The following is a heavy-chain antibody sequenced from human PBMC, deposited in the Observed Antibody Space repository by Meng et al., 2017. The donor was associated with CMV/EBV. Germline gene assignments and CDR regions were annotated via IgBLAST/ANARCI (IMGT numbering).Heavy chain of an antibody. V-gene: IGHV4-34*01. Sequence: GSLRLSCAVYGGSFSGYYWSWIRQPPGKGLEWIGEINHSGSTNYNPSLESRVTISVDTSKERFSLNLSALTAADTAVYYCVRDSKPRYYYYGMDVWGQGTTVTVSS. CDR3: VRDSKPRYYYYGMDV. D-gene: IGHD1-14*01. CDR2: INHSGST. CDR1: GGSFSGYY. J-gene: IGHJ6*02.